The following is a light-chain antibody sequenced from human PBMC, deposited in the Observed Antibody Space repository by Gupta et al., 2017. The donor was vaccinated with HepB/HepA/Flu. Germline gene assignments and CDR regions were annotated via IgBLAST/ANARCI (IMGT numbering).Light chain of an antibody. Sequence: SYVLTQPPSVSVAPGQTARITCGGNNIGSKSVHWYQQKPGQAPVLVVYDYSDRPSEIPERFSGSNSGNTANLNISRVEAGDEADYYCQVWHPDSDQWDVVFGGGTKLTVL. CDR1: NIGSKS. J-gene: IGLJ2*01. CDR2: DYS. CDR3: QVWHPDSDQWDVV. V-gene: IGLV3-21*02.